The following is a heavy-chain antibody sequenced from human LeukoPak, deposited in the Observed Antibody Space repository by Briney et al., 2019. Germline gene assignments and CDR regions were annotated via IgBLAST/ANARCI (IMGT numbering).Heavy chain of an antibody. CDR3: ARGRDDFWSGPNGYYYYYMDV. CDR2: INHSGST. D-gene: IGHD3-3*01. CDR1: GGSFSGYY. V-gene: IGHV4-34*01. Sequence: SETLSLTCAVYGGSFSGYYWSWIRQPPGKGLEWIGEINHSGSTNYNPSLKSRVTISVDTSKNQFSLKLSSVTAADTAVYYCARGRDDFWSGPNGYYYYYMDVWGKGTTVTVSS. J-gene: IGHJ6*03.